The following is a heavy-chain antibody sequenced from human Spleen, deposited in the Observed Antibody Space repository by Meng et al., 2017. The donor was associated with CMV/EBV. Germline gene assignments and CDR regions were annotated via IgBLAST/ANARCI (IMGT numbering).Heavy chain of an antibody. CDR3: ARPQESPRV. J-gene: IGHJ6*02. Sequence: GGSLRLSCVASGFTFSNAWMSWVRQAPGKGLEWVSSITGSSSYIYYADSVKGRFTISRDNAKNALYLQMNSLRAEDTAVYYCARPQESPRVWGQGTTVTVSS. D-gene: IGHD3-10*01. CDR1: GFTFSNAW. V-gene: IGHV3-21*01. CDR2: ITGSSSYI.